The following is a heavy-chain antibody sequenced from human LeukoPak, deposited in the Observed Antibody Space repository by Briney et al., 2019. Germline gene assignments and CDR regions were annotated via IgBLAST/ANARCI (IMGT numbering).Heavy chain of an antibody. D-gene: IGHD3-22*01. Sequence: GASVTVSRTASVYTFTSNGFSWVRKAPAQGLGRMGWISAYNGNTNSAQKLHGRVTMTTDTSTSKAYMELRSLRSDDTAVYYCARDRGTYYYDSSGYHFDHWGEGTLVTVSS. J-gene: IGHJ4*02. CDR3: ARDRGTYYYDSSGYHFDH. V-gene: IGHV1-18*01. CDR1: VYTFTSNG. CDR2: ISAYNGNT.